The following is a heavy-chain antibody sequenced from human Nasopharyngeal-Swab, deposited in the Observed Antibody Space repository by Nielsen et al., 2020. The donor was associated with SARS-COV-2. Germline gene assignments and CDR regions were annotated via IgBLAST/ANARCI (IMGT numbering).Heavy chain of an antibody. CDR3: ARDYGLRYFHWLRGGFDP. Sequence: LRLSCTVSGGSISSGSYYWSWIRQPAGKGLEWIGRIYTSGSTNYNPSLKSRVTISVDTSKNQFSLKLSSVTAADTAVYYCARDYGLRYFHWLRGGFDPWGQGTLVTVSS. CDR1: GGSISSGSYY. D-gene: IGHD3-9*01. J-gene: IGHJ5*02. CDR2: IYTSGST. V-gene: IGHV4-61*02.